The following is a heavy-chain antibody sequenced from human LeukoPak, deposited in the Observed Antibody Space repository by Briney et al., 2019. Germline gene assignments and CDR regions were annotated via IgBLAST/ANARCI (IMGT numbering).Heavy chain of an antibody. CDR1: GYTFTGYY. V-gene: IGHV1-2*06. Sequence: GASVKVSCKASGYTFTGYYMHWVRQAPGQGFEWMGRINPNSGGTNYAQKFQGRVTMTRDTSISTAYMELSRLRSDDTAVYYCARRGYSYGWSFDYWGQGTLVTVSS. CDR3: ARRGYSYGWSFDY. CDR2: INPNSGGT. J-gene: IGHJ4*02. D-gene: IGHD5-18*01.